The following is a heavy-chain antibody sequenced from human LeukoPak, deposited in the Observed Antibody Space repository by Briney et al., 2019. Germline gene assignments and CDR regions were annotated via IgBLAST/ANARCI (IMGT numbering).Heavy chain of an antibody. J-gene: IGHJ6*02. V-gene: IGHV1-69*04. CDR2: IIPILGIA. Sequence: GASVKVSCKASGGTFSSYAISWVRQAPGQGLEWMGRIIPILGIANYAQKFQGRVTITADKSTSTAYMELSSLRSEDTAVYYCARDRKAMVLDYYYGMDVWGQGTTVTVPS. CDR3: ARDRKAMVLDYYYGMDV. CDR1: GGTFSSYA. D-gene: IGHD5-18*01.